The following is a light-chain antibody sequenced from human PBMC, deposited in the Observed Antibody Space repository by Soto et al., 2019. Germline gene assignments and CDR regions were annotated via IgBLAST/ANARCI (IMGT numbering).Light chain of an antibody. Sequence: DIQMTQSPSSLSASVGDRVTITCQASQDISNYLNWYQQKSGKPPKLLIYDASHLETGVPPRLSGAGSGTEFALTISSLQPEDVATYYCQQYDDLPSTFGGGTKVEV. J-gene: IGKJ4*01. CDR2: DAS. CDR3: QQYDDLPST. V-gene: IGKV1-33*01. CDR1: QDISNY.